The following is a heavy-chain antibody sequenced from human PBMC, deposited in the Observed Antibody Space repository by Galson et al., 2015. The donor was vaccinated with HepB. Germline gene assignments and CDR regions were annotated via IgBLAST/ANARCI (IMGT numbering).Heavy chain of an antibody. D-gene: IGHD2-15*01. Sequence: SVKVSCKASGYTFSRYSITWVRQAPGQGLEWMGWINVYSRDTNYARQLQGRVTMTTDTSTSTAYMELRSLRSDDTAVYYCARGALVAVVDATQNNWFDPWGQGTLVTVSS. CDR2: INVYSRDT. V-gene: IGHV1-18*01. CDR1: GYTFSRYS. J-gene: IGHJ5*02. CDR3: ARGALVAVVDATQNNWFDP.